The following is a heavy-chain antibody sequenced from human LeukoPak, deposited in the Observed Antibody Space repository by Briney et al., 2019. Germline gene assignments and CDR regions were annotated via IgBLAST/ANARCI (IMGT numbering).Heavy chain of an antibody. V-gene: IGHV3-15*01. CDR1: GFTFSHAW. CDR3: TSNMVQ. Sequence: GGSLRLSCAASGFTFSHAWMSWVRQAPGKGLEWLGRIKSKTEGETTDYAAPVRGRFTISRDDSKNTLYLQMNSLKTEDTAVYYCTSNMVQWGQGTLVTVSS. CDR2: IKSKTEGETT. D-gene: IGHD2/OR15-2a*01. J-gene: IGHJ4*02.